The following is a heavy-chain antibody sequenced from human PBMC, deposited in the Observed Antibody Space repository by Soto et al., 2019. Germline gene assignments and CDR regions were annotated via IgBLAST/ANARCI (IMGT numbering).Heavy chain of an antibody. CDR2: IKSKTDGGTT. Sequence: GSLRLSCAASGFTFSNAWMSWVRQAPGKGLEWVGRIKSKTDGGTTDYAAPVKGRFTISRDDSKNTLYLQMSSLRAEDTALYYCAKNQERELPRVIDFWGQGTLVTVSS. V-gene: IGHV3-15*01. CDR3: AKNQERELPRVIDF. CDR1: GFTFSNAW. J-gene: IGHJ4*02. D-gene: IGHD1-7*01.